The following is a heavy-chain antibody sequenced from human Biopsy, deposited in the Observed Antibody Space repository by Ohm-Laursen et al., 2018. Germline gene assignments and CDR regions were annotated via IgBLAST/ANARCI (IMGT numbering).Heavy chain of an antibody. V-gene: IGHV4-38-2*02. CDR1: GGSINIDLNY. CDR3: ARLEWRDTFFDF. Sequence: SDTLSLTCTVSGGSINIDLNYWGWIRQPPGKGLEWIGNIYHSGSTYYNPSLKSRVTISVEKSKNQFSLKLSSVTAADTAVYYCARLEWRDTFFDFWGQGRLVTVSS. CDR2: IYHSGST. J-gene: IGHJ4*02. D-gene: IGHD3-3*01.